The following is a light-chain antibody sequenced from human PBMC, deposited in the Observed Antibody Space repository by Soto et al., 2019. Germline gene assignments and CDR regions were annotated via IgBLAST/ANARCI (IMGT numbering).Light chain of an antibody. CDR3: SSFAGNNNLV. CDR1: SSDVGGYNY. Sequence: QSALTQPPSASGSPGQSVTISCTGTSSDVGGYNYVSWYQQHPGKAPKLMISEVSKRPSGVPDRFSGSKSGNTASLTVSGLQAEDAADYYCSSFAGNNNLVFGGGTTLTVL. V-gene: IGLV2-8*01. J-gene: IGLJ2*01. CDR2: EVS.